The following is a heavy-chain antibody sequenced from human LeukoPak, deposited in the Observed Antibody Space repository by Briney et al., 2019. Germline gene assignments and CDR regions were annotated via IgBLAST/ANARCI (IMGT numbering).Heavy chain of an antibody. Sequence: AGSLRLSCAASGFTVSNNYMNWVRQAPGKGLDWVSVISSGGSTYYADSVKGRFTISRDNSKNTVYLQMNSLTAEDTAVYYCTRGAFNWGQGTLVTVSS. V-gene: IGHV3-66*01. CDR2: ISSGGST. D-gene: IGHD2/OR15-2a*01. CDR1: GFTVSNNY. J-gene: IGHJ4*02. CDR3: TRGAFN.